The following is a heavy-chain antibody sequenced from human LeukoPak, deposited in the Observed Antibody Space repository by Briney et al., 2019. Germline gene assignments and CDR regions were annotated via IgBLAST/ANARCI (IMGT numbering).Heavy chain of an antibody. CDR3: ARGGYGDYRLFDY. Sequence: PGGSLRLSCTVSGFTVSSNSMSWVRQAPGKGLEWVSFIYSGTIHYSDSVKGRFTISRDNSKNTLYLQMNSLRAEDTAVYYCARGGYGDYRLFDYWGQGTLVTVSS. CDR1: GFTVSSNS. CDR2: IYSGTI. J-gene: IGHJ4*02. V-gene: IGHV3-53*01. D-gene: IGHD4-17*01.